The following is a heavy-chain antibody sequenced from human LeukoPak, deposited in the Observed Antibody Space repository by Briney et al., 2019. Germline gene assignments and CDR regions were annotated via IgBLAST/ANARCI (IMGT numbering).Heavy chain of an antibody. Sequence: GRSLRLSCAASGFTFDDYAMHWVRQAPGKGLEWVSGISWNSGSIGYADSVKGRFTISRDNAKNSLYLQMNSLRAEDTAVYYCAREGAVAAHGRELDYWGQGTLVTVSS. CDR2: ISWNSGSI. CDR1: GFTFDDYA. V-gene: IGHV3-9*01. J-gene: IGHJ4*02. CDR3: AREGAVAAHGRELDY. D-gene: IGHD6-19*01.